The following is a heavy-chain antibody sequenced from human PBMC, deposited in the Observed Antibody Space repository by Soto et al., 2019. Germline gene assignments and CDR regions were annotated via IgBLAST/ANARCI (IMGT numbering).Heavy chain of an antibody. CDR3: ARHRPGYYFDL. V-gene: IGHV4-59*08. Sequence: SETLSLTCTVSGGSISSYYWSWIRQPPGKGLEWIGYIYYRGSTNYNPSLKSRVTISVDTSKNQFSLKLTSGTAADTAVYYCARHRPGYYFDLWGQGTLVTVSS. CDR1: GGSISSYY. CDR2: IYYRGST. J-gene: IGHJ4*02.